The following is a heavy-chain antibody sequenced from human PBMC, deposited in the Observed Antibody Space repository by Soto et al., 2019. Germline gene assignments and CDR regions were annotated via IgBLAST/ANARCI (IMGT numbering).Heavy chain of an antibody. CDR1: GFTFSSCA. Sequence: LRLSCAASGFTFSSCAMGWVRQAPGKGLEWVSGISGGGKNTYYADSVKGRIAISRDNSKNTLYLQVNSLRVEDTAVYYCAKFEGGVSGPVDYWGQGTLVTVSS. V-gene: IGHV3-23*01. J-gene: IGHJ4*02. CDR2: ISGGGKNT. D-gene: IGHD1-26*01. CDR3: AKFEGGVSGPVDY.